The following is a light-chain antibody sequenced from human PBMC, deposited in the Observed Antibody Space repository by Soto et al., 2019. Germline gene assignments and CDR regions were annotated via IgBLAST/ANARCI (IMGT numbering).Light chain of an antibody. CDR2: ENS. CDR3: HPRHTSVNILHMV. V-gene: IGLV1-40*01. Sequence: QSVLTQPPSVSGAPGQRVTISCTGSSSNMGAGYDVHWYQLLPGVAPKLLIFENSNRPSGVPDRFSGSKSGTYASLAITGLKPQDEDGYYCHPRHTSVNILHMVFGGGTKL. J-gene: IGLJ3*02. CDR1: SSNMGAGYD.